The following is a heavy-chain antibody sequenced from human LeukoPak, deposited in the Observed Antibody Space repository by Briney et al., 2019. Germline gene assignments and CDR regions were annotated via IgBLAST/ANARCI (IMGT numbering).Heavy chain of an antibody. CDR2: ISSSSSTI. D-gene: IGHD2-15*01. V-gene: IGHV3-48*01. Sequence: QPGGSLRLSCAASGFTFSSYSMNWVRQAPGQGLEWVSYISSSSSTIYYADSVKGRFTISRDNAKNSLYLQMNSLRAEDTAVYYCASGSSGSGSNFDYWGQGTLVTVSS. CDR3: ASGSSGSGSNFDY. CDR1: GFTFSSYS. J-gene: IGHJ4*02.